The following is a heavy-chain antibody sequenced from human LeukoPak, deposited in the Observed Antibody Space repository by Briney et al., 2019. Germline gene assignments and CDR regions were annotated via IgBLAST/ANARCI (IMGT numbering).Heavy chain of an antibody. CDR2: INPDESDK. CDR3: ARDRVATIFTYHPMFDS. Sequence: GGSLRLSCAASRFTFSVHWMHWVRQAPGKGLEWVSRINPDESDKAYADSVKGRFNISRDNAKNTLYLQMNSLRAEDTAVYYCARDRVATIFTYHPMFDSWGPGTLVTVSS. CDR1: RFTFSVHW. D-gene: IGHD3-10*02. V-gene: IGHV3-74*01. J-gene: IGHJ5*01.